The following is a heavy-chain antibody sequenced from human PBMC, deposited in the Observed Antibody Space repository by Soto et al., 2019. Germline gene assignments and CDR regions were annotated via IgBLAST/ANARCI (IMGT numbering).Heavy chain of an antibody. V-gene: IGHV4-4*07. J-gene: IGHJ5*02. Sequence: SETLSLTCTVSGGSISSYYCSWVRQPAGKGLEWIGRIYTSGSTNYNPSLKNRVTMSVDTSKNQFSLKLSSVTAADTAVYYCARDSDTFFDSGWFDPWGQGTLVTVSS. CDR1: GGSISSYY. D-gene: IGHD3-3*02. CDR3: ARDSDTFFDSGWFDP. CDR2: IYTSGST.